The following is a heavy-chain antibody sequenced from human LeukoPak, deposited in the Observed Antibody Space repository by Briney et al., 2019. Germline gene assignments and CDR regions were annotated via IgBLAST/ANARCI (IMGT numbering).Heavy chain of an antibody. V-gene: IGHV1-2*02. CDR3: ATESFDY. CDR1: VYTFIGYY. J-gene: IGHJ4*02. CDR2: INPNSGDT. Sequence: ASVNDSCKASVYTFIGYYMYWVRQAPGQGLEWMGWINPNSGDTSYAQKFQGRVTMTRDTSISTAHMELSRLRLDDTAVYYCATESFDYWGQGTLVTVSS.